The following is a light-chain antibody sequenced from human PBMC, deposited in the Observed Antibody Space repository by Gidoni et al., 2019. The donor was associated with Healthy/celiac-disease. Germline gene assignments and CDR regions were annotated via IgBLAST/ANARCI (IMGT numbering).Light chain of an antibody. CDR1: SGINVGTYR. V-gene: IGLV5-45*03. J-gene: IGLJ2*01. CDR3: MIWNSSASV. CDR2: YKADSDK. Sequence: QAVLTQPSSLSASPGASTSLTGTLRSGINVGTYRIYWYQQKPGSPPQYLLRYKADSDKQQGAGVPSRFSGSKDASANAGILLISGLQSEDEADYYCMIWNSSASVFGGGTKLTVL.